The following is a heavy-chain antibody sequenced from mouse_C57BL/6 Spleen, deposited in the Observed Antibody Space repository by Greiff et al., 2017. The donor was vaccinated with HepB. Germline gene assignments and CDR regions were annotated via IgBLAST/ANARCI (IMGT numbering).Heavy chain of an antibody. V-gene: IGHV1-76*01. D-gene: IGHD3-3*01. CDR1: GYTFTDYY. CDR2: IYPGSGNT. Sequence: VQLQQSGAELVRPGASVKLSCKASGYTFTDYYINWVKQRPGQGLEWIARIYPGSGNTYYNEKFKGKATLTAEKSSSTAYMQLSSLTSEDSAVYLCARWADFYAMDYWGQGTSVTVSS. J-gene: IGHJ4*01. CDR3: ARWADFYAMDY.